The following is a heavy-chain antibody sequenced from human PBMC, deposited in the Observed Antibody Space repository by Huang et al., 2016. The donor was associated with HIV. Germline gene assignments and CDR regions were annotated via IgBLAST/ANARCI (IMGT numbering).Heavy chain of an antibody. CDR2: VGDHDQKV. Sequence: HLVESGGGSVRPGESLNLSCVATGFDFSTHIFNLVRQAPGRGLEWISHVGDHDQKVSYAKSVRGRFTSYRDNARQSIYNQRRNLRPIDTANYYCVRDTKYRGGFYNYYYMDVWGNGTAVTVSS. CDR3: VRDTKYRGGFYNYYYMDV. D-gene: IGHD5-12*01. J-gene: IGHJ6*03. CDR1: GFDFSTHI. V-gene: IGHV3-48*01.